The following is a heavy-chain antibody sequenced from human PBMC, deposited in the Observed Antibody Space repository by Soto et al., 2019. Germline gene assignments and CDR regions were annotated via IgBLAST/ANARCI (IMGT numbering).Heavy chain of an antibody. D-gene: IGHD6-13*01. CDR1: GYSFTSDW. J-gene: IGHJ4*02. V-gene: IGHV5-51*01. CDR2: IYPGDSDT. CDR3: ASSEDSSSWYYFDY. Sequence: PGESLKSSCKASGYSFTSDWIGWLRRMPGKGLEWMGIIYPGDSDTRYSPSFQGQVTISADKSISTAYLQWSSLKASDTAMYYCASSEDSSSWYYFDYWGQGTLVTVSS.